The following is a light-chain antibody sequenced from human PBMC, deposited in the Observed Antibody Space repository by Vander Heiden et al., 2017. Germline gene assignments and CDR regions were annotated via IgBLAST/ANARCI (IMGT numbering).Light chain of an antibody. CDR3: MQTLQTPWT. V-gene: IGKV2-28*01. J-gene: IGKJ1*01. CDR2: LGS. Sequence: DILMTPSPLYLPFISGEPASISCRSSQSLLHGNGYNYLHWYLQKPGQSPQLLIYLGSLRTSGVPDRFSGSGSGTDFTLKISRVEAEDVGVYYCMQTLQTPWTFGQGTKVEIK. CDR1: QSLLHGNGYNY.